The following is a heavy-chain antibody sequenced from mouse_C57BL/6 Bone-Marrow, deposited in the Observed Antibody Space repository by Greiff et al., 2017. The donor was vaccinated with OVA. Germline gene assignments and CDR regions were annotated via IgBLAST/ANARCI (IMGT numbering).Heavy chain of an antibody. CDR3: ARPPTGTYQDY. CDR1: GYTFTDYY. V-gene: IGHV1-26*01. J-gene: IGHJ2*01. Sequence: EVQLQQSGPELVKPGASVKISCKASGYTFTDYYMNWVKQSHGKSLEWIGDINPNNGGTSYNQKFKGKATLTVDKSSSTAYMELRSLTSEDSAVYYCARPPTGTYQDYWGQGTTLTVSS. CDR2: INPNNGGT. D-gene: IGHD4-1*02.